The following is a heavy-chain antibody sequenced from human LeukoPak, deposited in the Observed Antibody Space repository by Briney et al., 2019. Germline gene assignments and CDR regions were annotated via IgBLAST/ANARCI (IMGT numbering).Heavy chain of an antibody. CDR2: IYYSGST. J-gene: IGHJ4*02. Sequence: PSETLSLTCTVSGGSISSYYWSWIRQPPGKGLEWIGYIYYSGSTNYNPSLKSRVTISVDTSKNQFSLKLSSVTAADTAVYYCARAELEPDFSRWYGFDYWGQRVLVTVSS. D-gene: IGHD6-19*01. CDR1: GGSISSYY. CDR3: ARAELEPDFSRWYGFDY. V-gene: IGHV4-59*01.